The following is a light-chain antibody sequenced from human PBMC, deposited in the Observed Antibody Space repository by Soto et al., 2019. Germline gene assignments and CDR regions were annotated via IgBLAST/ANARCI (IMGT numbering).Light chain of an antibody. J-gene: IGKJ1*01. CDR1: QTISSW. CDR3: HQYNGWPRT. V-gene: IGKV1-5*03. CDR2: KAS. Sequence: EIRVTQSPSTLSASIGDRVTITCRASQTISSWLAWYQQKPGKAPKLLIYKASTLKSGVPSRFSGSGSGTEFTLTISSLQSEDFAVYYCHQYNGWPRTFGQGTKVDI.